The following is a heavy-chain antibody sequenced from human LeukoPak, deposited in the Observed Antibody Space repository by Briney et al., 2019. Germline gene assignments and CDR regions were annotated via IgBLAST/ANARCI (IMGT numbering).Heavy chain of an antibody. CDR2: ICPGDSDT. J-gene: IGHJ4*02. CDR3: ARSHIAALRDY. CDR1: GYSFTSYW. Sequence: GESLKISCKGSGYSFTSYWIRWVRQMPGKGLEWMGIICPGDSDTRYSPSFQGQVTISADKSISTAYLQWSSLKASDTAMYYCARSHIAALRDYWGQGTLVTVSS. D-gene: IGHD6-13*01. V-gene: IGHV5-51*01.